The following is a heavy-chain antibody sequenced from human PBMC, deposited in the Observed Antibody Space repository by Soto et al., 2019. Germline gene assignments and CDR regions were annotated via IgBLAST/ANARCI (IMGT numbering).Heavy chain of an antibody. V-gene: IGHV4-34*01. CDR3: ARGGKYSSSSYYYYYYMDV. J-gene: IGHJ6*03. CDR1: GGSFSGYY. CDR2: INHSRST. D-gene: IGHD6-6*01. Sequence: SETLSLTCAVYGGSFSGYYWSWIRQPPGKGLEWIGEINHSRSTNYNPSLKSRVTISVDTSKNQFSLKLSSVTAADTAVYYCARGGKYSSSSYYYYYYMDVWGKGTTVTVSS.